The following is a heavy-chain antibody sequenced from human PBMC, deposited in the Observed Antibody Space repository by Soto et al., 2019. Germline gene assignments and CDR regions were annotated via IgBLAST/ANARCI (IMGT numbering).Heavy chain of an antibody. J-gene: IGHJ6*02. D-gene: IGHD3-10*01. CDR1: GGSISSGGYY. V-gene: IGHV4-31*03. CDR3: ARVPPGDYYYYYGMDV. Sequence: SETLSLTCTVSGGSISSGGYYWSWIRQHPGKGLEWIGYIYYSGSTYYNPSLKSRVTISVDTSKNQFSLKLSSVTAADTAVYYCARVPPGDYYYYYGMDVWGQGTTVTVSS. CDR2: IYYSGST.